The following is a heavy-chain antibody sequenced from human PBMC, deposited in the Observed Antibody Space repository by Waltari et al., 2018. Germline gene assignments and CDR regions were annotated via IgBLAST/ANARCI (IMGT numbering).Heavy chain of an antibody. V-gene: IGHV1-69-2*01. D-gene: IGHD3-10*01. CDR1: RATFTANY. Sequence: EVQLLQSGAEVKKPGTPVKISCHVSRATFTANYTPWIQQAPGKGLKWMGLLDPEDGQAVYAEKFQGRVTMTADTSIHTAYMELTSLTSEDTAFYYCAAALGGGISASRPFHFWGQGTMITVSS. J-gene: IGHJ3*01. CDR2: LDPEDGQA. CDR3: AAALGGGISASRPFHF.